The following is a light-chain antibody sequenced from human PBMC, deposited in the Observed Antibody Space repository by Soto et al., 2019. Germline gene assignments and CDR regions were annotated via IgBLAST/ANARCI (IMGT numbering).Light chain of an antibody. CDR2: AAS. Sequence: VQVTQSPSSLSASVGDRVTITCRASQSISSYLNWYQQKPGKAPKPLIYAASSLQSGVPSRFSGSGSGTDFTLTISSLQPEDFATYYCQQSYSKPLTFGGGTKVDIK. V-gene: IGKV1-39*01. J-gene: IGKJ4*01. CDR3: QQSYSKPLT. CDR1: QSISSY.